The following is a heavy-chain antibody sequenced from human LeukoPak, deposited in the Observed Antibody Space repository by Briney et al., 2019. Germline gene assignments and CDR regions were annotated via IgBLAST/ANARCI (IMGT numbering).Heavy chain of an antibody. Sequence: PGGSLRLSCAASGFTFSSYSMNWVRQAPGKGLEWVSSISSSSSYIYYADSVKGRFTISRDNAKNSLYLQMNSLRAEDTAVYYCAREVGATVTTIYDYWGQGTLVTVSS. D-gene: IGHD4-17*01. CDR3: AREVGATVTTIYDY. CDR1: GFTFSSYS. CDR2: ISSSSSYI. J-gene: IGHJ4*02. V-gene: IGHV3-21*01.